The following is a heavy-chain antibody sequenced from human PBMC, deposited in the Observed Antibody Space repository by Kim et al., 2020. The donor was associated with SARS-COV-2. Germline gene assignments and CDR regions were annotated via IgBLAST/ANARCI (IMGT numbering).Heavy chain of an antibody. CDR3: ARRGRSSGWSDFDY. J-gene: IGHJ4*01. CDR2: IYYSGST. V-gene: IGHV4-39*01. CDR1: GGSISSSSYY. Sequence: SETLSLTCTVSGGSISSSSYYWGWIRQPPGKGLEWIGSIYYSGSTYYNPSLKSRVTISVDTSKNQFSLKLSPVTAADTAVYYCARRGRSSGWSDFDYWG. D-gene: IGHD6-19*01.